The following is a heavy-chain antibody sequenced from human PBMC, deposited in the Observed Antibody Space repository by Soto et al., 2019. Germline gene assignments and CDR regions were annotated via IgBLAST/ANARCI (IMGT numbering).Heavy chain of an antibody. J-gene: IGHJ6*02. CDR2: IWYDGSNK. V-gene: IGHV3-33*01. Sequence: QVQLVESGGGVVQPGRSLRLSCAASGFTFSSYGMHWVRQAPGKGLEWVAVIWYDGSNKYYADSVKGRFTISRDNSKNTLYLQMNSLRAEDTAVYYCARGYGRQGEYYYYGMDVWGQGTTVTVSS. CDR3: ARGYGRQGEYYYYGMDV. CDR1: GFTFSSYG. D-gene: IGHD1-1*01.